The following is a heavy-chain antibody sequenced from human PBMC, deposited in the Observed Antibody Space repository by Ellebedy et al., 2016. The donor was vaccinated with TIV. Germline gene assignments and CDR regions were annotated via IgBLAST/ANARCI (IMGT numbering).Heavy chain of an antibody. CDR1: GFTFSGYY. J-gene: IGHJ4*02. CDR2: ISYSGDLM. V-gene: IGHV3-11*01. D-gene: IGHD6-13*01. CDR3: ARLGVIAAAGASDY. Sequence: GESLKISCAASGFTFSGYYMSWFRQAPGKGPEWVSYISYSGDLMYYAHSVKGRFTTSRDNAENSLSLQMNSLRAEDTAVYYCARLGVIAAAGASDYWGQGTLVIVSS.